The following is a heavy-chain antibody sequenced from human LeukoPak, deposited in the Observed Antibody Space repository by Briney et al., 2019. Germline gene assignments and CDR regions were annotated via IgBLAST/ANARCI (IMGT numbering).Heavy chain of an antibody. CDR3: ARDLQGVALDY. CDR1: GFSFTTYW. J-gene: IGHJ4*02. D-gene: IGHD5-12*01. Sequence: PGGSLRLSCAASGFSFTTYWMGWVRQAPGKGLEWVANIKQDGTEKYYVDSVKGRFTISRDNAKNSLYLQMNSLRAEDTALYYCARDLQGVALDYWGQGTLVTVSS. V-gene: IGHV3-7*03. CDR2: IKQDGTEK.